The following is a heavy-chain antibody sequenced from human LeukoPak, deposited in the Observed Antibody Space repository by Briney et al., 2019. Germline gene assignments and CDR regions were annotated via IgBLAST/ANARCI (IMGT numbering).Heavy chain of an antibody. CDR1: GFTFSDYY. V-gene: IGHV3-11*04. J-gene: IGHJ4*02. D-gene: IGHD5-24*01. CDR2: ISSSGSTI. CDR3: ARWLQSYYFDY. Sequence: AGGSLRLSCAASGFTFSDYYMSWIRQAPGKGLEWVSYISSSGSTIYYADSVKGRFTISRDNAKNSLYLQMSSLRAEDTAVYYCARWLQSYYFDYWGQGTLVTVSS.